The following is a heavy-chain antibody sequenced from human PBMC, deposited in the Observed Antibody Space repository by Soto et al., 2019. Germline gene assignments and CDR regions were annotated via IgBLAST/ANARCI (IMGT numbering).Heavy chain of an antibody. CDR2: ISDSGATS. Sequence: GGSLRLSCVASGFSLSSHAVSWVRQTPEKGLEWVSSISDSGATSSYADFVKGRFTVSRDNSRNTLYLQMDSLRVEDTAVYYCAKDVLFCSVGSCLVGPAYKYDRWGQGTLVTVSS. CDR1: GFSLSSHA. J-gene: IGHJ4*02. D-gene: IGHD2-15*01. V-gene: IGHV3-23*01. CDR3: AKDVLFCSVGSCLVGPAYKYDR.